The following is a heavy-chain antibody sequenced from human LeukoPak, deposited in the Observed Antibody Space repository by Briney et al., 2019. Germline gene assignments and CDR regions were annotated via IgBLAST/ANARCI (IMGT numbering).Heavy chain of an antibody. V-gene: IGHV6-1*01. CDR1: GDSVSSNSVT. J-gene: IGHJ4*02. Sequence: SQTLSLTCAISGDSVSSNSVTWNWIRQSPSRGLEWLGRTYYRTKRYNDYAVSVKSRITINPDTSKNQFSLHLNSVTPEDTAVYYCARWRAPYYFEYWGQGTLVTVSS. CDR2: TYYRTKRYN. CDR3: ARWRAPYYFEY. D-gene: IGHD3-3*01.